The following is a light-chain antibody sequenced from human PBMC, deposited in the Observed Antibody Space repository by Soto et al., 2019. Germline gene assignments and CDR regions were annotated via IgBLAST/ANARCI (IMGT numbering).Light chain of an antibody. V-gene: IGKV1-5*03. CDR3: QQYSSYSPYT. CDR1: KTVYSW. Sequence: DSQMTQSPSTVSASVGDRVTSTCRASKTVYSWLAWYQQKPGKPTKLLISEASTLQSGVPSRFTGSGSGTEFTLAISRLQPDDFATYYCQQYSSYSPYTFGQGTKVDIK. CDR2: EAS. J-gene: IGKJ2*01.